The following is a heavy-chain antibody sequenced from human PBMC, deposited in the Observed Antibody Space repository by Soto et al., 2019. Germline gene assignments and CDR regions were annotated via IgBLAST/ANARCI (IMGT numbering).Heavy chain of an antibody. CDR2: INHSGST. CDR1: GWAFSAYY. CDR3: ARAIRGLAQGDY. Sequence: SESLSLPYHACGWAFSAYYWRRIRQPPGKGLEWIGEINHSGSTNYNPSLKSRVTISVDTSKNQFSLKLSSVTAADTAVYYCARAIRGLAQGDYWGQGTLVTVS. V-gene: IGHV4-34*01. D-gene: IGHD3-10*01. J-gene: IGHJ4*02.